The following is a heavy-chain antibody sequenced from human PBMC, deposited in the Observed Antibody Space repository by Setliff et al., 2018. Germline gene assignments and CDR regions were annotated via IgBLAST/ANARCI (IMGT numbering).Heavy chain of an antibody. Sequence: ASVKVSCKASGYTFTSYGISWVRQAPGQGLEWMGWISGHNGDTKLAQNFQGRVTVTTDTFTNIGYMELRSLRSDDTAFYYCARADYSSSLHYFDCWGQGTLVTVSS. CDR2: ISGHNGDT. CDR3: ARADYSSSLHYFDC. V-gene: IGHV1-18*01. D-gene: IGHD6-13*01. CDR1: GYTFTSYG. J-gene: IGHJ4*02.